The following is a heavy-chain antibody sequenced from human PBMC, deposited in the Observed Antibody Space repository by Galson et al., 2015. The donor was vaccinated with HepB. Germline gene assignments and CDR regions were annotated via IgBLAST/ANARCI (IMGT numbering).Heavy chain of an antibody. V-gene: IGHV3-23*01. CDR3: AKSDRLDSSGLDY. D-gene: IGHD6-19*01. CDR1: GFTFSSYA. Sequence: SLRLSCAASGFTFSSYAMSWVRQAPGKGLEWVSAISGSGGSTYYADSVKGRFTISRDNSKNTLYLQMNSLRAEDTAVYYCAKSDRLDSSGLDYWGQGTLVTVSS. CDR2: ISGSGGST. J-gene: IGHJ4*02.